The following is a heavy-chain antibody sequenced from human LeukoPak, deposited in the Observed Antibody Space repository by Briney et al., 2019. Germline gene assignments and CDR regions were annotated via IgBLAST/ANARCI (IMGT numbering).Heavy chain of an antibody. CDR1: GFTFSSYG. Sequence: GSLRLSCAASGFTFSSYGMHWVRQAPGKGLEWVAVIWYDGSNKYYADSVKGRFTISRDNSKNTLYLQMNSLRAGDTAVYYCARFETRGTGDSDFWGQGTLVTVSS. D-gene: IGHD3/OR15-3a*01. V-gene: IGHV3-33*01. J-gene: IGHJ4*02. CDR2: IWYDGSNK. CDR3: ARFETRGTGDSDF.